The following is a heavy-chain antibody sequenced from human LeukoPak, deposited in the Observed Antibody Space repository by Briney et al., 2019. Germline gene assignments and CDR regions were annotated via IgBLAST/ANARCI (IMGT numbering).Heavy chain of an antibody. CDR2: ISSGGSVM. V-gene: IGHV3-48*01. CDR1: GYTFSDYT. CDR3: TRDLEY. Sequence: GGSLRLSCGASGYTFSDYTMNWVSQAPGKGPEWISYISSGGSVMHYADSVKGRFTISRDNVENSLYLQMNSLRVEDTAVYYCTRDLEYWGQGVLVTVSS. J-gene: IGHJ4*02.